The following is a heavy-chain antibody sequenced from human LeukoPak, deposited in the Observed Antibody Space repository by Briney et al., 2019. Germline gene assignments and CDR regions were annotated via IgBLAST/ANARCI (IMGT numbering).Heavy chain of an antibody. CDR2: INPSGGST. CDR1: GYTFTSYY. V-gene: IGHV1-46*01. Sequence: GASVKVSCKASGYTFTSYYMHWVRQAPGQGLEWMGIINPSGGSTSYAQKFQGRVTMTRDTSTSTVYMELSRLRSDDTAVYYCARDVHGAFDIWGQGTMVTVSS. J-gene: IGHJ3*02. CDR3: ARDVHGAFDI. D-gene: IGHD6-6*01.